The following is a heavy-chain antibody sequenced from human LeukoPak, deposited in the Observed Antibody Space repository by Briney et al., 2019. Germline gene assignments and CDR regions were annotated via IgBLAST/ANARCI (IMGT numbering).Heavy chain of an antibody. CDR1: GFSLSTSGVG. V-gene: IGHV2-5*02. CDR3: ARLIRDGYGPLY. CDR2: IYWDDDK. J-gene: IGHJ4*02. Sequence: SGPTLVNPTQTLTLTCTFSGFSLSTSGVGVGWIRQPPGKALQWLALIYWDDDKRYSPSLKSRLTITKDTSKNQVVLTMTNMDPVDTATYYCARLIRDGYGPLYWGQGTLVTVSS. D-gene: IGHD5-24*01.